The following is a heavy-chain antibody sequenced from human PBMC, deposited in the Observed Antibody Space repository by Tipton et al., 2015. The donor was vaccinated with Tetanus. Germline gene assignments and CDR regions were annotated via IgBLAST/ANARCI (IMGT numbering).Heavy chain of an antibody. D-gene: IGHD2-15*01. J-gene: IGHJ4*02. Sequence: SLRLSCAASGFIFNSYGIHWVRQAPGKGLEWVAVSWYDGTDQYYADSVKGRFTLSRDNSKNTLYLQMNSLRAEDTALYYCAREADCSGGSCFSGDFDNWGQGTQVTVSS. CDR3: AREADCSGGSCFSGDFDN. CDR2: SWYDGTDQ. CDR1: GFIFNSYG. V-gene: IGHV3-33*01.